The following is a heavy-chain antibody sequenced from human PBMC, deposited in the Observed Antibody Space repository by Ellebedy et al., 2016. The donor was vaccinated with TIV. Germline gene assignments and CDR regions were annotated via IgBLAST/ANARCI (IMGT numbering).Heavy chain of an antibody. CDR3: ARSSGWDRFDY. V-gene: IGHV4-59*01. D-gene: IGHD6-19*01. CDR2: IHDSGTT. Sequence: MPSETLSLTCNVSGGEITYYYWSWIRQPPGKGLEWIGYIHDSGTTNYNPSLKSRVTIAVDTSKKQISLKLSSVTAADTAVYYCARSSGWDRFDYWGQGTLVTVSS. J-gene: IGHJ4*02. CDR1: GGEITYYY.